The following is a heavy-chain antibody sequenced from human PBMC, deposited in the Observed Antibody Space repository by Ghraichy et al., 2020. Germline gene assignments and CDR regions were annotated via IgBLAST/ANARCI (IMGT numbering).Heavy chain of an antibody. V-gene: IGHV3-23*01. CDR3: AKGGYGGNSGWSDVRPGDY. Sequence: GGSLRLSCAASGFTFSSYAMSWVRQAPGKGLEWVSAISGSGGSTYYADSVKGRFTISRDNSKNTLYLQMNSLRAEDTAVYYCAKGGYGGNSGWSDVRPGDYWGQGTLVTVSS. D-gene: IGHD4-23*01. CDR1: GFTFSSYA. J-gene: IGHJ4*02. CDR2: ISGSGGST.